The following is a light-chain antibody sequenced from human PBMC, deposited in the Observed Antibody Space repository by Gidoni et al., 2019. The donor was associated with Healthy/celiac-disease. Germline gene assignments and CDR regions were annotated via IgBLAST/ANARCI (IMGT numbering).Light chain of an antibody. CDR3: SSYTGSSTLV. CDR1: SSDVGGYNY. Sequence: QSALTQPASVSGSPGQSITISCTGTSSDVGGYNYVSWYQQHPGKAPKLIIYEVSYRPSGVSNRFSGSKSGSTASLTISGLQAEDEADYYCSSYTGSSTLVFGGGTKLTVL. J-gene: IGLJ2*01. V-gene: IGLV2-14*01. CDR2: EVS.